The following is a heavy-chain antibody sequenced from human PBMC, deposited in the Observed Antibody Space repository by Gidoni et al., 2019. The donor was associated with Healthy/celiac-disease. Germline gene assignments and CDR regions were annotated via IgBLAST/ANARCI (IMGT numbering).Heavy chain of an antibody. CDR3: AKNPYYYDSSGLSGY. D-gene: IGHD3-22*01. V-gene: IGHV3-23*01. J-gene: IGHJ4*02. CDR1: GFTFSSYA. CDR2: ISGSGGST. Sequence: AASGFTFSSYAMSWVRQAPGKGLEWVSAISGSGGSTYYADSVKGRFTISRDNSKNTLYLQMNSLRAEDTAVYYCAKNPYYYDSSGLSGYWGQGTLVTVSS.